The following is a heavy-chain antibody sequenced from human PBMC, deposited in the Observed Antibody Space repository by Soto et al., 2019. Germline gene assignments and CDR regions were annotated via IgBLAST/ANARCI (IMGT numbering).Heavy chain of an antibody. CDR3: ARVYSYAYGMDV. V-gene: IGHV1-3*01. Sequence: GASVKVSCKASGYAFTSYAMHWVRQAPGQRLXWMGXINXGXGXXXYXXXFQGRVTITRDTSASTAYMELSSLRSEDTAVYYCARVYSYAYGMDVWGQGTTVTVSS. D-gene: IGHD5-18*01. CDR2: INXGXGXX. J-gene: IGHJ6*02. CDR1: GYAFTSYA.